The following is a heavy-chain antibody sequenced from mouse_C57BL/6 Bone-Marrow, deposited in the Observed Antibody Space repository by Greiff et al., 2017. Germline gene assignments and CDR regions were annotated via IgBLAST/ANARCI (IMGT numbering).Heavy chain of an antibody. J-gene: IGHJ4*01. CDR1: GFPITSGYY. CDR2: ITHSGET. CDR3: AGDRPTTVHYAMDY. Sequence: VKLVESGPGLVKPSQSLFLTCSITGFPITSGYYWIWIRQSPGKPLEWMGYITHSGETFYNPSLQSPISITRETSNNQFFLQLHSLTTEDTAMYDCAGDRPTTVHYAMDYWGQGTSVTVSS. D-gene: IGHD1-1*01. V-gene: IGHV12-3*01.